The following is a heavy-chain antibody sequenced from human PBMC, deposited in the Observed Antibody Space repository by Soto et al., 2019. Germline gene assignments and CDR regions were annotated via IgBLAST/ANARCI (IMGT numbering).Heavy chain of an antibody. V-gene: IGHV3-30*18. D-gene: IGHD6-19*01. CDR3: ANRIAVAGTSDY. J-gene: IGHJ4*02. CDR1: GFTFSSYG. CDR2: ISYDGSNK. Sequence: QVQLVESGGGVVQPGRSLRLSCAASGFTFSSYGMHWVRQAPGKGLEWVAVISYDGSNKYYADSVKGRLTISRDNSKNTLYLQMNSLRAEDTAVYYCANRIAVAGTSDYWGQGTLVTVSS.